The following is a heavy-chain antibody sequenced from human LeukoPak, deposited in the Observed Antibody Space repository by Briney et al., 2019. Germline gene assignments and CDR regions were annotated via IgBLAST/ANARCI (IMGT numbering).Heavy chain of an antibody. D-gene: IGHD3-22*01. Sequence: GGSLRLSCAASGFTFSSYWMSWVRQAPGKGLEWVANIKQDGSEKYYVDSVKGRFTISRDNAKNSLYLQMNSLRAEDTAVYYCARSPMYYYDSSGYYYVVPKYYFDYWGQGTLVTVSS. CDR3: ARSPMYYYDSSGYYYVVPKYYFDY. V-gene: IGHV3-7*01. CDR2: IKQDGSEK. CDR1: GFTFSSYW. J-gene: IGHJ4*02.